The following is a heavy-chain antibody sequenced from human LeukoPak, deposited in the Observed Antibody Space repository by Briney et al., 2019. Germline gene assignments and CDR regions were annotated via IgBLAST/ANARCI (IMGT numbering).Heavy chain of an antibody. CDR2: VHYSGST. J-gene: IGHJ6*02. D-gene: IGHD3-10*01. V-gene: IGHV4-59*08. CDR3: ARLHRGFYYFGMDV. Sequence: ASETLSLTCSVSGDSVSSDYWTWIRQPPGKGLECIGYVHYSGSTNYNPSLKSRVTISVDTSKNQFSLRLSSVTAADTAVYYCARLHRGFYYFGMDVWGQGTTVTVSS. CDR1: GDSVSSDY.